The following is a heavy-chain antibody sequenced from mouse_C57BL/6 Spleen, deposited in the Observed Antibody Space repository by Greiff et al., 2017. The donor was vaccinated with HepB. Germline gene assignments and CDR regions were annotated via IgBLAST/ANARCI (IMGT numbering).Heavy chain of an antibody. J-gene: IGHJ2*01. D-gene: IGHD2-4*01. CDR1: GYAFSSSW. CDR2: IYPGDGDT. CDR3: ARDDYGDGGY. Sequence: VQLQESGPELVKPGASVKISCKASGYAFSSSWMNWVKQRPGKGLEWIGRIYPGDGDTNYNGKFKGKATLTADKSSSTAYMQLSSLTSEDSAVYFCARDDYGDGGYWGQGTTLTVSS. V-gene: IGHV1-82*01.